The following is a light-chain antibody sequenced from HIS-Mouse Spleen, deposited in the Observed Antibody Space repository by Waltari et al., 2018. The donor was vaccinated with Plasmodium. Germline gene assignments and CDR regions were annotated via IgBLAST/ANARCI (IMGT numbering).Light chain of an antibody. V-gene: IGKV3-15*01. CDR2: GAS. Sequence: EIVMSHSSATLSVSPGERATFTCRASQSVSSNLAWYQQKPGQAPRLLIYGASTRATGIPARFSGSGSGTEFTLTISSLQSEDFAVYYCQQYNNWSFTFGPGTKVDIK. CDR1: QSVSSN. CDR3: QQYNNWSFT. J-gene: IGKJ3*01.